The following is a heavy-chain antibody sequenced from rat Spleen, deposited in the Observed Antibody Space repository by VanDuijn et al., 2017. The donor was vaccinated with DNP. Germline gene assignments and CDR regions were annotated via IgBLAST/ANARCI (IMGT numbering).Heavy chain of an antibody. V-gene: IGHV5-29*01. CDR1: GFTFSNYD. J-gene: IGHJ4*01. D-gene: IGHD1-2*01. CDR2: IIYDGSRT. Sequence: EVQLVETGGGLVQPGRSLKLSCVASGFTFSNYDMAWVRQAPTKGLEWVATIIYDGSRTYYRDSVKGRFTISRDNAKSTLYLQMDSLRSEDTATYYCATHIYRAGDAMDAWGQGTSVTVSS. CDR3: ATHIYRAGDAMDA.